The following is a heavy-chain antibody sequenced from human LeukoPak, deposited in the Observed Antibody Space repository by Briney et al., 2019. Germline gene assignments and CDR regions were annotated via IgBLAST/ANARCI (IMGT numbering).Heavy chain of an antibody. CDR3: ARADPARAFDI. D-gene: IGHD6-6*01. Sequence: SVKVSCKASGGTFSSYTISWVRQAPGQGLEWMGRIIPILGIANYAQKFRGRVTITADKSPSTAYMELSSLRSEDPAVYYCARADPARAFDIWGQGTMVTVSS. V-gene: IGHV1-69*02. CDR1: GGTFSSYT. CDR2: IIPILGIA. J-gene: IGHJ3*02.